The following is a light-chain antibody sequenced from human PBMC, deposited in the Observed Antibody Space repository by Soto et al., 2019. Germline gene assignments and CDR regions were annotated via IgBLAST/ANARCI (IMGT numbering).Light chain of an antibody. J-gene: IGKJ2*01. CDR1: QSVSRY. Sequence: EIVLTQSPATLSLSPGERATLSCRASQSVSRYLAWYQQKPGQAPRLLIYDASNRATGIPARFSGSGSGTEFTLTISSLEPEDFAVYYCQQRSNWLYTFGQGTKLEIK. V-gene: IGKV3-11*01. CDR3: QQRSNWLYT. CDR2: DAS.